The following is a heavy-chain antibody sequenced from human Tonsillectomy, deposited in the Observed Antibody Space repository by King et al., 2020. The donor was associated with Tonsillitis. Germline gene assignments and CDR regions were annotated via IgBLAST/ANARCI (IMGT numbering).Heavy chain of an antibody. CDR2: IYHSGGT. Sequence: QLQESGPGLVKPSQTLSLTCTVSSGSISSGGYYWSWIRQHPGKGLEWIGNIYHSGGTYYNPSLKSLVAMSADTSKNQFSLKLTSVTAADTAVYYCARVSALDNYYYMDV. D-gene: IGHD3/OR15-3a*01. V-gene: IGHV4-31*01. J-gene: IGHJ6*03. CDR3: ARVSALDNYYYMDV. CDR1: SGSISSGGYY.